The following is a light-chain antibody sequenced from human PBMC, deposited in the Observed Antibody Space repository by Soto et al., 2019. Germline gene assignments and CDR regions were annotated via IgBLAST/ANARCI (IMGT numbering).Light chain of an antibody. CDR2: GTS. CDR1: QSVGSK. Sequence: EIVMTQSPATLSVSPGERATLSCRASQSVGSKLAWYQQKPGQAPRLLIYGTSTRATGIPARFSGSGSGTEFTLTISSLQSEDFAVYYCQQYNNWPSITFGQGTRLEI. J-gene: IGKJ5*01. CDR3: QQYNNWPSIT. V-gene: IGKV3-15*01.